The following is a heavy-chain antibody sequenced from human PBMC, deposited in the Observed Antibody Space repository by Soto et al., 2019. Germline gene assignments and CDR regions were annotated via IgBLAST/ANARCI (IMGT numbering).Heavy chain of an antibody. CDR1: GFSFSTYW. CDR3: AKGGHIDC. CDR2: IKADGSET. Sequence: EVQLVESGGGLVQPGGSLRLSCAASGFSFSTYWMSWVRQVPGAGLEWVANIKADGSETYYVDSVRGRFTISRDNVKTSLCLQLNNLRAEDTAVYYCAKGGHIDCCGQGTLVTVSS. J-gene: IGHJ4*02. V-gene: IGHV3-7*03. D-gene: IGHD3-16*01.